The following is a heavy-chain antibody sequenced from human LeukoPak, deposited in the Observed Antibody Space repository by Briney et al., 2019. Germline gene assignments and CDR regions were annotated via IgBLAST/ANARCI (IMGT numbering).Heavy chain of an antibody. Sequence: SETLSLTCTASGGSISSYYWSWIRQPPGKGLEWIGYIYYSGSTNYNPSLKSRVTISVDTSKNQFSLKLSSVTAADTAVYYCARVRGEYYYGMDVWGQGTTVTVSS. J-gene: IGHJ6*02. CDR3: ARVRGEYYYGMDV. D-gene: IGHD3-10*01. CDR2: IYYSGST. CDR1: GGSISSYY. V-gene: IGHV4-59*01.